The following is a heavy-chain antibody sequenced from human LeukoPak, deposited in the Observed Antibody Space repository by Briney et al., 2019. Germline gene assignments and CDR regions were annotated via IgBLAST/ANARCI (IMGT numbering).Heavy chain of an antibody. CDR3: ARDWDSNWFDP. Sequence: KPSATLSLTCPVSGGSISSYYWSGIRQPPGKGLEWSGYIYYSGSTNYNPSLKSRVTISVDTSKNQFSLKLSSVTAADTAVYYCARDWDSNWFDPWGQGTLVTVSS. CDR1: GGSISSYY. V-gene: IGHV4-59*01. J-gene: IGHJ5*02. CDR2: IYYSGST. D-gene: IGHD1-26*01.